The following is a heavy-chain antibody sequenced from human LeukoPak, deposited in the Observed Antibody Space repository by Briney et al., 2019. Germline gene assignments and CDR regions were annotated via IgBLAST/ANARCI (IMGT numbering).Heavy chain of an antibody. J-gene: IGHJ4*02. CDR2: INAGNGNT. V-gene: IGHV1-3*01. CDR1: GYTFTSYA. D-gene: IGHD1-26*01. Sequence: ASVKVSCKASGYTFTSYAMHWVRQAPGQRLEWMGWINAGNGNTKYSQKFQGRVTITRDTSVNTAYMELSSLRSEDTAVYYCARRQRGISGSYYDYWGQGTLVTVSS. CDR3: ARRQRGISGSYYDY.